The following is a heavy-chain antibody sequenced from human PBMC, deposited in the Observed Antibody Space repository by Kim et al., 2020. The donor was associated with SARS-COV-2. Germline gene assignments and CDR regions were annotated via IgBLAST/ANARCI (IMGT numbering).Heavy chain of an antibody. J-gene: IGHJ2*01. CDR1: GFTFSSYS. CDR2: ISSSSSYI. D-gene: IGHD3-3*02. V-gene: IGHV3-21*01. Sequence: GGSLRLSCAASGFTFSSYSMNWVRQAPGKGLEWVSSISSSSSYIYYADSVKGRFTISRDNAKNSLYLQMNSLRAEDTAVYYCARLRSRLSISEWYFDLWGRGTLVTVSS. CDR3: ARLRSRLSISEWYFDL.